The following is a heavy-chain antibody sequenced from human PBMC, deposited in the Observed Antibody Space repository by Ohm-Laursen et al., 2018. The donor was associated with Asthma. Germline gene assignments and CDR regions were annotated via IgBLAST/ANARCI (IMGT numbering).Heavy chain of an antibody. V-gene: IGHV4-39*01. Sequence: SETLSLTCTVSGDSTTSRSSYWGWIRQPPGKGLEWIGSITYSGSTYYNPSLKSRVTISVDTSKNQVSLKLSSVTAADTAVYFCARLTSTLVTPSWGQGSLVTVSS. J-gene: IGHJ5*02. CDR2: ITYSGST. CDR3: ARLTSTLVTPS. CDR1: GDSTTSRSSY. D-gene: IGHD4-23*01.